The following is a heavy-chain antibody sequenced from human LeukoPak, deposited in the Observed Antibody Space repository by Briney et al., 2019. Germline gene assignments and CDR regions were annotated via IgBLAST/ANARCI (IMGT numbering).Heavy chain of an antibody. CDR2: IKQDGSEK. J-gene: IGHJ6*03. CDR3: ARVYYDFWSGYTYYMDV. D-gene: IGHD3-3*01. V-gene: IGHV3-7*04. CDR1: GFTFSSYA. Sequence: PGGSLRLSCAASGFTFSSYAMHWVRQAPGKGLEWVANIKQDGSEKYYVDSVKGRFTISRDNAKNSLYLQMNSLRAEDTAVYYCARVYYDFWSGYTYYMDVWGKGTTVTVSS.